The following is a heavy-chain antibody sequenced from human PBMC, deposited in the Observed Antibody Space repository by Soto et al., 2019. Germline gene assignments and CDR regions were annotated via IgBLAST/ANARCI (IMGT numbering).Heavy chain of an antibody. CDR2: INHSGST. CDR1: GGSFSGYY. V-gene: IGHV4-34*01. J-gene: IGHJ4*02. D-gene: IGHD3-22*01. Sequence: SETLSLTCAVYGGSFSGYYWSWIRQPPGKGLEWIGEINHSGSTNYNPSLKSRVTISVDTSKNQFSLKLSSVTAADTAVYYCASAFHYYDSSATPRHYYFDYRGQGTLVTVSS. CDR3: ASAFHYYDSSATPRHYYFDY.